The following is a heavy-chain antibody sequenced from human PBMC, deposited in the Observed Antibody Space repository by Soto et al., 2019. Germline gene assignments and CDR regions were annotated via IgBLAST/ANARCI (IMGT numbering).Heavy chain of an antibody. CDR3: ARVVARNSYGLDY. J-gene: IGHJ4*02. V-gene: IGHV1-3*01. CDR1: GYIFTSYA. CDR2: INPGDGNT. D-gene: IGHD5-18*01. Sequence: QVQLVQSGAEVKKPGASVKVSCKASGYIFTSYAMHWVRQAPGQRLEWMGWINPGDGNTRYSQKLQGRVTITRDTSASTAYMELSSLRSEDTAVYYCARVVARNSYGLDYWGQGTLVTVSS.